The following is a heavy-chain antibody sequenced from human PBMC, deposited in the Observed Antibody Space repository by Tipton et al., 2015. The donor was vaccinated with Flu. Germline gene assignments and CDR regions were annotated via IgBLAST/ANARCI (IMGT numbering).Heavy chain of an antibody. CDR2: TYYRSSWND. CDR3: ARADYRIGSDYYRGMDV. V-gene: IGHV6-1*01. CDR1: GDSVSSATAA. J-gene: IGHJ6*02. D-gene: IGHD6-19*01. Sequence: PGLVKPSQTLSLTCVISGDSVSSATAAWNRVRQSPSRGLEWLGRTYYRSSWNDDYAESMKSRITINADTSKNQFSLHLNSVTPEDSAVYYCARADYRIGSDYYRGMDVWGQGTTVTVSS.